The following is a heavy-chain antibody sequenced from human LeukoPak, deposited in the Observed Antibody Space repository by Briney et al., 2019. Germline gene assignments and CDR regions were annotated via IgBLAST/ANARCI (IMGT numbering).Heavy chain of an antibody. V-gene: IGHV1-46*01. J-gene: IGHJ5*02. CDR3: ARDNSVGDNAWWFDP. Sequence: ASVKVSCKASGYTFTGYYMHWVRQALGQGLEWMGLINPTGGSTGYAQKFQGRVTMTRDMSTSTDYMELSSLRSEDTAIYYCARDNSVGDNAWWFDPWGQGTLVTVSS. CDR1: GYTFTGYY. D-gene: IGHD1-26*01. CDR2: INPTGGST.